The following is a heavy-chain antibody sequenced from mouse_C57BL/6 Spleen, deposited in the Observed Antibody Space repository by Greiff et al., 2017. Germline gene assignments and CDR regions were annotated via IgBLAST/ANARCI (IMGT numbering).Heavy chain of an antibody. CDR3: ARTYTVVALHYFDY. CDR1: GYAFTNYL. Sequence: VQRVESGAELVRPGTSVKVSCKASGYAFTNYLIEWVKHRPGQGLEWIGVINPGSGGTNYNEKFKGKATLTVDKSSSPAYMQLSSLTSEDSAVYVCARTYTVVALHYFDYWGQGTTLTVSS. D-gene: IGHD1-1*01. V-gene: IGHV1-54*01. J-gene: IGHJ2*01. CDR2: INPGSGGT.